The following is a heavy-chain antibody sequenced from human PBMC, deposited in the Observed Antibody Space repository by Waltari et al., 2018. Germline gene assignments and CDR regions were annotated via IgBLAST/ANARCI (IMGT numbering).Heavy chain of an antibody. CDR2: ISTTSSHT. Sequence: QVHLVESGGGLVKLGGALTLSCAASGFTLSDYYGSWIRQAPGKGLGWISYISTTSSHTNDADSVRGRFTISNDNAKNSLYLHMTSLRAEDTAVYYCARDHIVGGSHYLDYWGQGSLLTVSS. V-gene: IGHV3-11*06. CDR1: GFTLSDYY. D-gene: IGHD1-26*01. J-gene: IGHJ4*02. CDR3: ARDHIVGGSHYLDY.